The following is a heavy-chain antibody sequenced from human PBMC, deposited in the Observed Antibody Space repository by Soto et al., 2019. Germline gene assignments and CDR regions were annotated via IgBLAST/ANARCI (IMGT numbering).Heavy chain of an antibody. Sequence: PSETLSLTCTVSGGSISSSSYYWGWIRQPPGKGLEWIGSIYYSGSTYYNPSLKSRVTISVDTSKNQFSLKLSSVTAADTAVYYCATGVEHIDYWGQGTLVTVSS. D-gene: IGHD1-1*01. J-gene: IGHJ4*02. CDR1: GGSISSSSYY. CDR3: ATGVEHIDY. CDR2: IYYSGST. V-gene: IGHV4-39*01.